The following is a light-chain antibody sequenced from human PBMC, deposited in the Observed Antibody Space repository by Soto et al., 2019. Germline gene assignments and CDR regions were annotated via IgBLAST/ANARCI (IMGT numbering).Light chain of an antibody. J-gene: IGLJ1*01. V-gene: IGLV1-44*01. Sequence: QSVLTQPPSASGTPGQRVTISCSGDISNIGTNSVHWYQHLPGTAPKLVIYADSQRPSGVPDRFSGSKSGTSASLAISGLQSEDDADYFCCSYAGSYTHVFGTGTKATVL. CDR2: ADS. CDR1: ISNIGTNS. CDR3: CSYAGSYTHV.